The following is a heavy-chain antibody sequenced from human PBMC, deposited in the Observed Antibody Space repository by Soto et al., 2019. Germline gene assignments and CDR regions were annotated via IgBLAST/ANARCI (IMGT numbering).Heavy chain of an antibody. CDR3: ARVGGYCSSTSCYTEDYYYYYGMDV. CDR1: GGTFSSYA. J-gene: IGHJ6*02. CDR2: IIPIFGTA. Sequence: SVKISCKASGGTFSSYAISWVRQAPGQGLEWMGGIIPIFGTANYAQKFQGRVTITADESTSTAYMELSSLRSEDTAVYYCARVGGYCSSTSCYTEDYYYYYGMDVWGQGTTVTVSS. D-gene: IGHD2-2*02. V-gene: IGHV1-69*13.